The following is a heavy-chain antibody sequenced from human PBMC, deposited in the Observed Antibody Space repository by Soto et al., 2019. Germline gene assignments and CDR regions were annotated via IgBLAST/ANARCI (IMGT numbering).Heavy chain of an antibody. V-gene: IGHV4-31*03. CDR1: GGSISSGGYY. CDR3: ARDPRSGYDSSGYYYTGAFDI. CDR2: IYYSGST. J-gene: IGHJ3*02. D-gene: IGHD3-22*01. Sequence: QVQLQESGPGLVKPSQTLSLTCTVSGGSISSGGYYWSWIRQHPGKGLEWIGYIYYSGSTYYNPSLKSRVTITVDTSKNQFPLKLSSGTAADTAVYYCARDPRSGYDSSGYYYTGAFDIWGQGTMVTVSS.